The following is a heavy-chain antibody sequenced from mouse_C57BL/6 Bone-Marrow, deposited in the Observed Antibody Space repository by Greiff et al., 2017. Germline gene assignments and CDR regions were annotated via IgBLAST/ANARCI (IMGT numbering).Heavy chain of an antibody. CDR3: ASPYGSSYNY. D-gene: IGHD1-1*01. Sequence: VQLQQSGAELARPGASVKLSCKASGYTFTSYGISWVKQRTGQGLEWIGEIYPRSGNTYYNEKFKGKATLTADKSSSTAYMELRSLTSEDSAVYFCASPYGSSYNYWGQGTTLTGSS. J-gene: IGHJ2*01. CDR1: GYTFTSYG. CDR2: IYPRSGNT. V-gene: IGHV1-81*01.